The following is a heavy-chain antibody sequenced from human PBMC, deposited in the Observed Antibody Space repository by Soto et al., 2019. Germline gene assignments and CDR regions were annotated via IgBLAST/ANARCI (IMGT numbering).Heavy chain of an antibody. CDR2: IPYSGGT. CDR1: GDSVTTGSSS. D-gene: IGHD6-19*01. V-gene: IGHV4-61*01. Sequence: QVQLQESGPGLVKPSETLSLTCTVSGDSVTTGSSSWPWIRQPPGNGLEWIGNIPYSGGTNYNPALKGRVALALDSSKTQFSLKLTSVTAADTAVYYCARMWLTHYDYWGHGSLVTVSS. CDR3: ARMWLTHYDY. J-gene: IGHJ4*01.